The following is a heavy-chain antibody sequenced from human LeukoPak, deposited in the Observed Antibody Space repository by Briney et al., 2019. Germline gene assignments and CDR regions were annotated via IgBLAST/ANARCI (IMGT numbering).Heavy chain of an antibody. Sequence: GGSLRLSCAVSGFIVSRNDMTWVRQAPGKGLEWVSLLYSDGKTFYADSVKGRFTISRDDSKNTLNLQMNSLRADDTAVYYCARAVAGLYFDYWGQGTLVTVSS. CDR1: GFIVSRND. V-gene: IGHV3-53*01. D-gene: IGHD6-19*01. J-gene: IGHJ4*02. CDR2: LYSDGKT. CDR3: ARAVAGLYFDY.